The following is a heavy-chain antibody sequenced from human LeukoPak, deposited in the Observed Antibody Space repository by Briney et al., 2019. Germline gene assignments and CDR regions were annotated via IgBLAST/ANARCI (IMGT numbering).Heavy chain of an antibody. CDR2: ISSSSSYI. D-gene: IGHD2-2*01. CDR3: ARDLAYCSSTSCSSLGFDY. J-gene: IGHJ4*02. Sequence: GGSLRLSCAASGFTFSDYYMNWVRQAPGKGLEWVSSISSSSSYIYYADSVKGRFTISRDNAKNSLYLQMNSLRAEDTAVYYCARDLAYCSSTSCSSLGFDYWGQGTLVTVSS. CDR1: GFTFSDYY. V-gene: IGHV3-21*01.